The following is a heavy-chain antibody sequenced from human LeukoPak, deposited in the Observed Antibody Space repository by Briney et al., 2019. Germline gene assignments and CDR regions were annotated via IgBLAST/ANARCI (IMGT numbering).Heavy chain of an antibody. Sequence: ASVKVSCKASGYTFTGYYMHWVRQAPGQGLEWMGWISAYNGNTNYAQKLQGRVTMTTDTSTSTAYMELRSLRSDDTAVYYCARGNTGVVAAFDHGGQGTLVTVSS. J-gene: IGHJ5*02. D-gene: IGHD2-15*01. V-gene: IGHV1-18*04. CDR2: ISAYNGNT. CDR3: ARGNTGVVAAFDH. CDR1: GYTFTGYY.